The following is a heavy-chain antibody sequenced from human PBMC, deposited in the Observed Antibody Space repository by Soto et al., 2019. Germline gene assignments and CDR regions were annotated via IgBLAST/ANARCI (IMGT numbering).Heavy chain of an antibody. CDR3: AKDPLRQTVCALDY. CDR1: GFTFSSYG. CDR2: ISYDGSNN. J-gene: IGHJ4*02. V-gene: IGHV3-30*18. D-gene: IGHD2-8*01. Sequence: QVQLVESGGGVVQPGRSLRLSCAASGFTFSSYGMHWVRQAPGKGLEWVAVISYDGSNNYYADSVKGRFTISRDNSQNTLYLQINSLRAVYTAVYYCAKDPLRQTVCALDYWGQGTLVTVSS.